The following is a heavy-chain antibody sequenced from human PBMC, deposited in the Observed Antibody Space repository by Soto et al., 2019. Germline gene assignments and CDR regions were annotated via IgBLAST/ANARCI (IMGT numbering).Heavy chain of an antibody. D-gene: IGHD3-22*01. V-gene: IGHV5-10-1*01. CDR3: ARQIYDSDTGPNFQYYFDS. Sequence: GESLKISCKGSGYSFAGYWITWVRQKPGKGPEWMWRIDPSDSQTYYSPSFRGHVTISATKSITTVFLQWSSLRASDTAMYYCARQIYDSDTGPNFQYYFDSWGQGTPVTVSS. CDR1: GYSFAGYW. CDR2: IDPSDSQT. J-gene: IGHJ4*02.